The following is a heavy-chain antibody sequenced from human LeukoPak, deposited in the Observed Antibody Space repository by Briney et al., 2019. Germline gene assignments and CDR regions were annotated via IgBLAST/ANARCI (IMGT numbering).Heavy chain of an antibody. V-gene: IGHV4-34*01. CDR1: SGSFSGYY. CDR2: INHSGST. CDR3: ARGNGIAAAGTPSYYGMDV. J-gene: IGHJ6*02. Sequence: SETLFLTCAVYSGSFSGYYWSWIRQPSGKGLEWIGEINHSGSTNYNPSLKSRVTISVDTSKNQFSLKLSSVTAADTAVYYCARGNGIAAAGTPSYYGMDVWGQGTTVTVSS. D-gene: IGHD6-13*01.